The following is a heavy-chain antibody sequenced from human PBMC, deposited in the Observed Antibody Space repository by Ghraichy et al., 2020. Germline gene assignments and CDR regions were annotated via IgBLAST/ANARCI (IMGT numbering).Heavy chain of an antibody. CDR3: AGSYDSSGYYADWYFDL. D-gene: IGHD3-22*01. CDR1: GGSISSSSYY. J-gene: IGHJ2*01. CDR2: IYYSGST. Sequence: SETLSLTCTVSGGSISSSSYYWGWIRQPPGKGLEWIGSIYYSGSTYYNPSLKSRVTISVDTSKNQFSLKLSSVTAADTAVYYCAGSYDSSGYYADWYFDLWGRGTLVTVSS. V-gene: IGHV4-39*01.